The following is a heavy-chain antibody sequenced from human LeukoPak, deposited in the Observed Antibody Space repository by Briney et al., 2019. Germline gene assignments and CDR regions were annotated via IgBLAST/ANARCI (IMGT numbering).Heavy chain of an antibody. CDR1: GFTFSDYN. V-gene: IGHV3-48*01. D-gene: IGHD3-10*01. CDR3: ARDVYYGSGSPRLDY. J-gene: IGHJ4*02. CDR2: VSRSGDII. Sequence: GGSLRLSCAASGFTFSDYNMNWVRQVPGKGLESVSYVSRSGDIIYYADSVKGRFTISRGNAKNSLYLQMNSLRAEDTAVYYCARDVYYGSGSPRLDYWGQGTLVTVSS.